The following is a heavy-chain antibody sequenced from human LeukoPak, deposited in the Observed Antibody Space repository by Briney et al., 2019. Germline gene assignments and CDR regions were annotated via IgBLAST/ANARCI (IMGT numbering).Heavy chain of an antibody. Sequence: SETLSLTCTVSGGFISSYYWNWIRQPPGQGLEWIGYIYYSGSTNYNPSLKGRVTISVDTSKNQFSLKLSSVTAADTAVYYCAGRLWRRDGYNLSAFDIWGQGTMVTVSS. CDR3: AGRLWRRDGYNLSAFDI. J-gene: IGHJ3*02. V-gene: IGHV4-59*01. CDR2: IYYSGST. CDR1: GGFISSYY. D-gene: IGHD5-24*01.